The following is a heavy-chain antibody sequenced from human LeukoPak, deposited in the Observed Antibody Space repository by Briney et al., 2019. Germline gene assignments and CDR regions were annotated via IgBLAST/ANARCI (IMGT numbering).Heavy chain of an antibody. D-gene: IGHD3-22*01. J-gene: IGHJ4*02. CDR1: GYTFTDYY. Sequence: GASVKVSCKASGYTFTDYYMHWVRQAPGQGLEWMGRINPNSGGTNYAQKFQGRVTMTRDTSISTASVELSSLRSDDTAVYYCTRSDHDTSGEFGYWGQGTLVTVSS. CDR2: INPNSGGT. V-gene: IGHV1-2*06. CDR3: TRSDHDTSGEFGY.